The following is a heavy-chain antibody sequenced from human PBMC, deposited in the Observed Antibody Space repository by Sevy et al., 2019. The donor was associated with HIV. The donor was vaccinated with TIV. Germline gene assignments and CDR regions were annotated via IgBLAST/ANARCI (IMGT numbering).Heavy chain of an antibody. V-gene: IGHV3-30-3*01. D-gene: IGHD1-26*01. Sequence: GGSLRLSCAASGFTFRTYASHWVRQAPGRGLEWLALISSNGDSAFYANSVRGRFTVSRDNSMNTLSLQMSSLTPEDTAVYYCARGPEWELTSFLSHWGQGTLVTVSS. CDR2: ISSNGDSA. CDR1: GFTFRTYA. CDR3: ARGPEWELTSFLSH. J-gene: IGHJ4*02.